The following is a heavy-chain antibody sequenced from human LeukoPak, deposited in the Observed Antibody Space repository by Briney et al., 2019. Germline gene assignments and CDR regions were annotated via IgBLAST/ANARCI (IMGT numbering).Heavy chain of an antibody. J-gene: IGHJ3*02. D-gene: IGHD2-15*01. CDR1: GYTLTELS. Sequence: ASVKVSCKVSGYTLTELSMHWVRQALGKGLEWMGGFDPEDGETIYAQKFQGRVTMTEDTSTDTAYMELSSLRSEDTAVYYCATTPMRKDAFDIWGQGTMVTVSS. CDR2: FDPEDGET. CDR3: ATTPMRKDAFDI. V-gene: IGHV1-24*01.